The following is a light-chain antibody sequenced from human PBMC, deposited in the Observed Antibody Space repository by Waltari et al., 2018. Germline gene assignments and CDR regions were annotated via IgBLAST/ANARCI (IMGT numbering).Light chain of an antibody. CDR1: QSLLYSSNNKNY. CDR2: WAS. V-gene: IGKV4-1*01. J-gene: IGKJ3*01. Sequence: IVMTQSPDSLAVSLVERATINCNSSQSLLYSSNNKNYLAWYQQEPGQPPKLLIYWASTLETGVPDRFSGSGSGTDFTLTISSLQAEDVAVYYCQQYYSTPLTFGPGTKVDIK. CDR3: QQYYSTPLT.